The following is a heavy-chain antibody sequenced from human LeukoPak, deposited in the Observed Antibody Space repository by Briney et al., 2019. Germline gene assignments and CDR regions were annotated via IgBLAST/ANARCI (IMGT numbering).Heavy chain of an antibody. CDR3: ARVPFYDYVWGSYRYYGMDV. CDR1: GGSLSGYY. Sequence: SETLSLTCAVYGGSLSGYYWSWIRQPPGKGLEWIGEINHSGSTNYNPSLKSRVTISVDTSKNQFSLKLSSVTAADTAVYYCARVPFYDYVWGSYRYYGMDVWGKGTTVTVSS. J-gene: IGHJ6*04. CDR2: INHSGST. D-gene: IGHD3-16*02. V-gene: IGHV4-34*01.